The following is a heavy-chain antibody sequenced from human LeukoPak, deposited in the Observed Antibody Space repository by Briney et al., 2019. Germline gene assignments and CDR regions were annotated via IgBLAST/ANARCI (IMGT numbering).Heavy chain of an antibody. D-gene: IGHD6-19*01. V-gene: IGHV4-31*03. CDR3: ARQPVSSGWYQHSRALDY. J-gene: IGHJ4*02. CDR1: GGSISSGGYY. Sequence: SETPSLTCTVSGGSISSGGYYWSWIRQHPGKGLEWIGYIYYSGSTYYNPSLKSRVTISVDTSKNQFSLKLSSVTAADTAVYYCARQPVSSGWYQHSRALDYWGQGTLVTVSS. CDR2: IYYSGST.